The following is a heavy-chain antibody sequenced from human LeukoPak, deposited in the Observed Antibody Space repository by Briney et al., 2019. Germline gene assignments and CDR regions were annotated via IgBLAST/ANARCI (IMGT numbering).Heavy chain of an antibody. CDR1: GFTFANHA. V-gene: IGHV3-43*02. D-gene: IGHD6-13*01. J-gene: IGHJ5*02. CDR3: AKVLGSSSWYSLGS. CDR2: ISGGGSST. Sequence: GGSLRLSCAASGFTFANHAMHWVRQAPGKGLEWVSLISGGGSSTSYADSVKGRFTISRDNNKGSLYLQMNSLTTEDTALYYCAKVLGSSSWYSLGSWGQGTLVTVSS.